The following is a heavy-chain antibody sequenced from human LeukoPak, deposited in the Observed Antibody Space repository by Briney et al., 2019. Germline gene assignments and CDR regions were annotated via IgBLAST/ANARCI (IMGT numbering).Heavy chain of an antibody. V-gene: IGHV4-59*01. J-gene: IGHJ3*02. CDR3: ARNQGGYDDVWGRSDAFDI. D-gene: IGHD3-16*01. CDR1: GGSINAYY. CDR2: IYYSGIT. Sequence: SETLSLTCTVSGGSINAYYWSWIRQPPGKGLEWIGYIYYSGITNHNPSLKSRVTIFVDTSKNQFSLKLSSVTAADTLVYFCARNQGGYDDVWGRSDAFDIWGQGTMVTVSS.